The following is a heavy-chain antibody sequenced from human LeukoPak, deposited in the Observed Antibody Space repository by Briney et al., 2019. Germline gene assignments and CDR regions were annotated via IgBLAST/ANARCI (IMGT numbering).Heavy chain of an antibody. D-gene: IGHD2-15*01. J-gene: IGHJ3*02. CDR1: GYTLTELS. CDR3: ATGAATKDAFDI. V-gene: IGHV1-24*01. CDR2: FDPEDGET. Sequence: ASVKVSCKVSGYTLTELSMHWVQQAPGKGLEWMGGFDPEDGETIYAQKFQGRVTMTEDTSTDTAYMELSSLRSEDTAVYYCATGAATKDAFDIWGQGTMVTVSS.